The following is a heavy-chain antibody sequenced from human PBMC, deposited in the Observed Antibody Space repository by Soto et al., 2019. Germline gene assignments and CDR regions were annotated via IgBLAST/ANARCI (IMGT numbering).Heavy chain of an antibody. CDR3: AKGSIEYSASVDN. V-gene: IGHV3-23*01. Sequence: EVQLLESGGGLVQPGGSLRLSCAASGFSFSSYAMVWVRQAPGKGLEWVSVISARGGSIYFADPVNGPFTNPRDNSKNVVSLEIDSRRAEDTATYCCAKGSIEYSASVDNWGQGTLVVGSS. J-gene: IGHJ4*02. CDR1: GFSFSSYA. D-gene: IGHD5-12*01. CDR2: ISARGGSI.